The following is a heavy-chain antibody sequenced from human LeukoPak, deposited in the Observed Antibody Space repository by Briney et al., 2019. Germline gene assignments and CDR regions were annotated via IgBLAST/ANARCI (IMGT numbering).Heavy chain of an antibody. CDR2: IYTSGST. V-gene: IGHV4-4*07. Sequence: PSETLSLTCTVSGGSISSYCWSWIRQPAGKGLEWIGRIYTSGSTNHNPSLKSRVTMSVDTSKNQFSLKLSSVTAADTAVYYCARAAPLHYYDSSGYYYHFDYWGQGTLVTVSS. CDR3: ARAAPLHYYDSSGYYYHFDY. J-gene: IGHJ4*02. D-gene: IGHD3-22*01. CDR1: GGSISSYC.